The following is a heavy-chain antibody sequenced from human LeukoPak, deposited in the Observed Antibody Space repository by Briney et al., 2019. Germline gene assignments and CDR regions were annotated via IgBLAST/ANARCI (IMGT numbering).Heavy chain of an antibody. J-gene: IGHJ3*02. Sequence: AAVKVSCKASGYTFTGYYMHWVRQAPGQGLEWMGWINPNSGGTNYAQKFQGRVTMTGDTSISTAYMELRSVRSDDTAVYYCARDHGDDAFDIWGPGTMVTVSS. V-gene: IGHV1-2*02. D-gene: IGHD3-3*01. CDR2: INPNSGGT. CDR1: GYTFTGYY. CDR3: ARDHGDDAFDI.